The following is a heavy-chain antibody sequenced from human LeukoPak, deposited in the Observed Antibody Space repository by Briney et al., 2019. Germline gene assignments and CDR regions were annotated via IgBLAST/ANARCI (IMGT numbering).Heavy chain of an antibody. Sequence: PGGSLRLSCAASGFTFSSYGMHWVRQAPGKGLEWVAVIWYDGSNKYYADSVKGRFTISRDNSKNTLYLQMNSLRAEDTAVYYCATSGGYYYYMDVWGKGTTVTVS. CDR3: ATSGGYYYYMDV. CDR2: IWYDGSNK. V-gene: IGHV3-33*01. D-gene: IGHD6-19*01. J-gene: IGHJ6*03. CDR1: GFTFSSYG.